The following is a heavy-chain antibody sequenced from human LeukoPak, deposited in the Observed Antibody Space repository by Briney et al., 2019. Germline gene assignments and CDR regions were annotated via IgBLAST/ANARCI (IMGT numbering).Heavy chain of an antibody. CDR3: ASEFTGDPGYYYGMDV. V-gene: IGHV1-69*13. CDR2: IIPIFGTA. J-gene: IGHJ6*02. D-gene: IGHD7-27*01. Sequence: SVKVSCKASGGTFSSYAISWVRQAPGQGLEWMGGIIPIFGTANYAQKFQGRATITADESTSTAYMELSSLRSEDTAVYYCASEFTGDPGYYYGMDVWGQGTTVTVSS. CDR1: GGTFSSYA.